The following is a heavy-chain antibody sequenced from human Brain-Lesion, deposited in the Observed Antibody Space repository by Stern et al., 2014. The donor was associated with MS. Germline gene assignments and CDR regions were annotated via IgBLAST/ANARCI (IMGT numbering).Heavy chain of an antibody. CDR2: IWPGDSDT. CDR3: ARRGDSSSSGFDY. CDR1: GYRFTSNW. V-gene: IGHV5-51*01. D-gene: IGHD6-6*01. Sequence: VQLVQSGAEVKKPGESLKISCKGSGYRFTSNWIGWVRQMPGKGLEWMGIIWPGDSDTRYSPSFQGQVTISAEKSISTAYLQWSSLQASDTAMYYCARRGDSSSSGFDYWGQGTLVIVSS. J-gene: IGHJ4*02.